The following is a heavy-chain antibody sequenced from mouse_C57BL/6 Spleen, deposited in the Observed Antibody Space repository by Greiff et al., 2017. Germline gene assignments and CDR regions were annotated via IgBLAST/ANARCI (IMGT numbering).Heavy chain of an antibody. CDR1: GFTFSSYG. Sequence: EVNLVESGGDLVKPGGSLKLSCAASGFTFSSYGMSWVRQTPDKRLEWVATISSGGSYTYYPDSVKGRFTISRDNAKNTLYLQMSSLKSEDTAMYYCASAALDGLYAMDYWGQGTSVTVSS. V-gene: IGHV5-6*01. D-gene: IGHD1-1*01. J-gene: IGHJ4*01. CDR3: ASAALDGLYAMDY. CDR2: ISSGGSYT.